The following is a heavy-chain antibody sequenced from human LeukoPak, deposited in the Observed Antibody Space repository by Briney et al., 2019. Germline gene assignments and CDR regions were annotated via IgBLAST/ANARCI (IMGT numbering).Heavy chain of an antibody. D-gene: IGHD6-19*01. J-gene: IGHJ5*02. CDR2: ISSSNDYI. Sequence: PGGSLRLSCAASGFTFSSYAMGWVRQAPGKGLEWVSSISSSNDYIYYADSVKGRFTISRDNAKNSLYLQMNSLRAEDTAVYYCVRIPNSAGFPNWFDPWGQGTLVTVSS. V-gene: IGHV3-21*01. CDR1: GFTFSSYA. CDR3: VRIPNSAGFPNWFDP.